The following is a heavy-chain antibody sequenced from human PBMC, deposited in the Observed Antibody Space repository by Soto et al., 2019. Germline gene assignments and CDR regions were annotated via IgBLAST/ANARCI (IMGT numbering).Heavy chain of an antibody. CDR3: ARDQAAGTRGGSGGLDY. CDR2: IYHSGST. CDR1: GGSISSSNW. J-gene: IGHJ4*02. Sequence: QVQLQESGPGLVKPSGTLSLTCAVSGGSISSSNWWIWVRQPPGKGLEWIGEIYHSGSTNYNPSLKSRVTISVDKSKNQFSLKLSSVTAADTAVYYCARDQAAGTRGGSGGLDYWGQGTLVTVSS. V-gene: IGHV4-4*02. D-gene: IGHD6-13*01.